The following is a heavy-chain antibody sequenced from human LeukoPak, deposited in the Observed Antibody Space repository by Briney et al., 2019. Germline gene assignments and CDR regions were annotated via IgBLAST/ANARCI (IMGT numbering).Heavy chain of an antibody. V-gene: IGHV1-3*01. CDR1: RYTFSRYV. Sequence: ASVKVSCKASRYTFSRYVVHWVRQAPGQRPEWMGWINAGNGGTKYSQNFQGRVTITWDRSANTAYMELSSLTSEDTALYYCVRDDCGATCYPGGYWGQGTLVAVSS. D-gene: IGHD2-21*01. CDR3: VRDDCGATCYPGGY. J-gene: IGHJ4*02. CDR2: INAGNGGT.